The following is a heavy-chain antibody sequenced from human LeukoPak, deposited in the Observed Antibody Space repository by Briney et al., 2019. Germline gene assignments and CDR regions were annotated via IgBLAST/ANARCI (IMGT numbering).Heavy chain of an antibody. CDR2: IYYSGST. D-gene: IGHD3-22*01. CDR3: ARLRYYDSSGHIDAFDI. J-gene: IGHJ3*02. Sequence: PSETLSLTCAVSGGSISSGGYYWGWIRQRPGKGLEWIGSIYYSGSTYYNPSLKSRVTISVDTSKNQFSLKLSSVTAADTAVYYCARLRYYDSSGHIDAFDIWGQGTMVTVSS. CDR1: GGSISSGGYY. V-gene: IGHV4-39*01.